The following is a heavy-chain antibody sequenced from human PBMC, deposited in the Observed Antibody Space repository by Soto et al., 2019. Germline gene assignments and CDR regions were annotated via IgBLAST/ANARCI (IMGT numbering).Heavy chain of an antibody. V-gene: IGHV3-30-3*01. Sequence: QVQLVESGGGVVQPGRSLRLSCAASGFTFSSYAMHWVRQAPGKGLVWVAVISYDGSNKYYADSVKGRFTISRDNSKNTLYLQMNSLRAEDTAVYYCARDLTGANDYWGQGTLVTVSS. J-gene: IGHJ4*02. D-gene: IGHD1-26*01. CDR3: ARDLTGANDY. CDR2: ISYDGSNK. CDR1: GFTFSSYA.